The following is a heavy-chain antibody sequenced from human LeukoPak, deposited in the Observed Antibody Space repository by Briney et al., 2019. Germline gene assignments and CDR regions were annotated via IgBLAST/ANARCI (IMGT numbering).Heavy chain of an antibody. Sequence: PGGSLRLSCAVSRFTFSSYGMSWVRQAPGKGLEWVSAISGSGGSTYYADSVKGRFTISRDNSKNTLYLQMNSLRAEDTAVYYCAKPDSSGYSLFDYWGQGTLVTVSS. J-gene: IGHJ4*02. CDR3: AKPDSSGYSLFDY. CDR1: RFTFSSYG. CDR2: ISGSGGST. V-gene: IGHV3-23*01. D-gene: IGHD3-22*01.